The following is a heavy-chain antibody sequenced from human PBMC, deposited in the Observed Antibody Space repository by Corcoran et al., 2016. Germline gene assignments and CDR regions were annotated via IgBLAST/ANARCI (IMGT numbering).Heavy chain of an antibody. CDR1: GFTFRSYG. D-gene: IGHD2-2*01. CDR2: IWYDGSNK. Sequence: QVQLVESGGGVVQPGRSLRLSCAASGFTFRSYGMHWVRQAPGQGLEWVAVIWYDGSNKYYADSVQGRFTISRDNSKNTLYLQMNSLRAEDTAVYYCARDVYCSSTSCSPLGYWGQGTLVTGSS. V-gene: IGHV3-33*01. CDR3: ARDVYCSSTSCSPLGY. J-gene: IGHJ4*02.